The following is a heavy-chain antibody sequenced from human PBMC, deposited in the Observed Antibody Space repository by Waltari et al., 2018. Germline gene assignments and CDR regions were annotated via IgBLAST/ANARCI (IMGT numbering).Heavy chain of an antibody. CDR3: VVGGYCSPSICPWDY. CDR1: GYTFTDFY. D-gene: IGHD2-15*01. CDR2: VNTEEGGT. V-gene: IGHV1-69-2*01. J-gene: IGHJ4*02. Sequence: EVQVVQSGAEVKKPGATVKISCKASGYTFTDFYIHWLQLAPGKGLEWMGSVNTEEGGTMYGMNFRDRITMTADTSTNTAYMELSSLRSADTAVYYCVVGGYCSPSICPWDYWGQGTLVTVSS.